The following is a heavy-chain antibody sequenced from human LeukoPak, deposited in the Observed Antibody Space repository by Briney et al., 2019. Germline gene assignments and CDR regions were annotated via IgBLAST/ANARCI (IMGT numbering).Heavy chain of an antibody. J-gene: IGHJ5*02. CDR1: GFTFSSYT. V-gene: IGHV3-21*01. D-gene: IGHD2-15*01. Sequence: GGSLRLSCAASGFTFSSYTMNWVRQAPGKGLEWVSSISSSSRYIYYADLVRGQFTISRDNAKNSLYLQMNSLRAEDTAVYYCARGCEYCSGGTCYLNWFDPWGQGTLVTVSS. CDR3: ARGCEYCSGGTCYLNWFDP. CDR2: ISSSSRYI.